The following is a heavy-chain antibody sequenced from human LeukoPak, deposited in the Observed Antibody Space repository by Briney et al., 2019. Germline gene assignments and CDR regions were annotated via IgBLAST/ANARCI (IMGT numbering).Heavy chain of an antibody. CDR1: GCTFTSYY. J-gene: IGHJ5*02. CDR2: INPSGGST. Sequence: GASVQDSCKASGCTFTSYYMHWVRQAPGQGLEWMGIINPSGGSTSYAQKFQGRVTMTRDMSTSTVYMELSSLRSEDTGMYYFAREEQPIFVVPAAHYNRFDPWGQGTLVTVSS. D-gene: IGHD2-2*01. V-gene: IGHV1-46*01. CDR3: AREEQPIFVVPAAHYNRFDP.